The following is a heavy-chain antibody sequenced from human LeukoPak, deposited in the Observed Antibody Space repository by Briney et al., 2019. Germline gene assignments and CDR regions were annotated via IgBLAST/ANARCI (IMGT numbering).Heavy chain of an antibody. CDR2: ISAHNGNT. CDR1: GYSFTSYG. D-gene: IGHD3-10*01. CDR3: ARDLGNYFHF. J-gene: IGHJ4*02. V-gene: IGHV1-18*01. Sequence: ASLKVSCKASGYSFTSYGISWVRQAPGQGLEWMGWISAHNGNTKYAQEVQGRLTMTTDTSTSTAYMEMRSLTSDDTAVYYCARDLGNYFHFWGQGTLVTVSS.